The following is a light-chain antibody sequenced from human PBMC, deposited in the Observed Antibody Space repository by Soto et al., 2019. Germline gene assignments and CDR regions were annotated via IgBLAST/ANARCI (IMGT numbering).Light chain of an antibody. CDR3: QQYGGSPIT. V-gene: IGKV3-20*01. CDR1: HRVNTY. J-gene: IGKJ5*01. CDR2: DAS. Sequence: EILTTQSPATLSVSPGGGATLSCRASHRVNTYLAWYQQRPGQAPRLLIYDASTRATGIPARFSGSGSGTDFTLTISRLEPEDFALYYCQQYGGSPITFGQGTRLEIK.